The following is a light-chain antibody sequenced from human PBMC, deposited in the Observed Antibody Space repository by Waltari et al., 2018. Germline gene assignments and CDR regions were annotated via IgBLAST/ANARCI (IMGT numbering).Light chain of an antibody. V-gene: IGKV3-20*01. Sequence: EIVLTQSPGTMSLSPGDRATLSCRASQSGTASQVAWYQQKTGQAPRLLIYGASTRATGTPDRFSGTGSGTDFILTISGLEPEDFAVYFCQQYCSSIPFTFGPGTKV. CDR1: QSGTASQ. CDR3: QQYCSSIPFT. J-gene: IGKJ3*01. CDR2: GAS.